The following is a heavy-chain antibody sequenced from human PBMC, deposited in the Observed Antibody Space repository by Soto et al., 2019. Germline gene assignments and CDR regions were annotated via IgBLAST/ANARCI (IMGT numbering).Heavy chain of an antibody. Sequence: GGSLRLSCAASGFTFSSYAMHWVRQAPGKGLEWVAVISYDGSNKYYADSVKGRFTISRDNSKNTLYLQMNSLRAEDTAVYYCARHKVHYGVGAPDPTDYWGQGTLVTVSS. V-gene: IGHV3-30-3*01. CDR1: GFTFSSYA. J-gene: IGHJ4*02. CDR3: ARHKVHYGVGAPDPTDY. CDR2: ISYDGSNK. D-gene: IGHD1-26*01.